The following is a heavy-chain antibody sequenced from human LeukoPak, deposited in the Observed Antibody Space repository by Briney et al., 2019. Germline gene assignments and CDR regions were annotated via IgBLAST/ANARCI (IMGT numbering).Heavy chain of an antibody. J-gene: IGHJ4*02. CDR1: GYTFTSYG. V-gene: IGHV1-18*01. D-gene: IGHD3-22*01. Sequence: ASVKVSCKASGYTFTSYGINWVRQAPGQGLEWMGWISAYNGNTNYAQKLQGRVTMTTDTSTSTAYMELRSLRSDDTAVYYCARWLPLYDSSGYYLDYWGQGTLVTVSS. CDR3: ARWLPLYDSSGYYLDY. CDR2: ISAYNGNT.